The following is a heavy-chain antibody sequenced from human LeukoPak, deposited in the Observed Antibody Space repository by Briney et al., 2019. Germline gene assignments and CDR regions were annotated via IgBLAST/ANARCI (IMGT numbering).Heavy chain of an antibody. CDR3: ARRLYSSGYGDWFDP. J-gene: IGHJ5*02. V-gene: IGHV4-59*08. CDR1: AGSLCRYS. D-gene: IGHD6-19*01. Sequence: SDTLSLTCTPSAGSLCRYSWSWLRQPPGEGLEWIAHIDYIGSTKYHPSLRSRVTISVDTSKNELSLKLTSLTAADTAIYYCARRLYSSGYGDWFDPWGQGTLVTVSS. CDR2: IDYIGST.